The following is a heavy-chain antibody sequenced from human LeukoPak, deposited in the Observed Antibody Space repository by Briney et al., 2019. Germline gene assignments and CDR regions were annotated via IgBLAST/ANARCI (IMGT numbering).Heavy chain of an antibody. Sequence: ASVKVSCKASGYTFTSYYMHWVRQAPGQGLEWMGIINPSGGSTSYAQKFQGRVTMTRDTSTSTVYMELRSLRSDDTAVYYCARGSGGKWLSYDAFDIWGQGTMVTVSS. D-gene: IGHD3-3*01. J-gene: IGHJ3*02. CDR2: INPSGGST. CDR3: ARGSGGKWLSYDAFDI. CDR1: GYTFTSYY. V-gene: IGHV1-46*01.